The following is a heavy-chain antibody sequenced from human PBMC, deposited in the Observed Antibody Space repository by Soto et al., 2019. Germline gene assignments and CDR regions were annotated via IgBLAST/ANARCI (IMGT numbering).Heavy chain of an antibody. D-gene: IGHD2-2*01. CDR2: ISYDGSNK. V-gene: IGHV3-30*18. Sequence: PGGSLRLSCAASGFTFSSYGMHWVRQAPGKGLEWVAVISYDGSNKYYADSVKGRFTISRDNSKNTLYLQMNSLRAEDTAVYYCAKGVSTPPYYYYGMDVWGQGTTVTVSS. CDR1: GFTFSSYG. CDR3: AKGVSTPPYYYYGMDV. J-gene: IGHJ6*02.